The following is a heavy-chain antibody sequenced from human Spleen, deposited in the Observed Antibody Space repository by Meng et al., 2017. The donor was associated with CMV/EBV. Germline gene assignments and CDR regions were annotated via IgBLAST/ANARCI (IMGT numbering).Heavy chain of an antibody. J-gene: IGHJ4*02. CDR1: GFTFSDYT. CDR2: IRSGSNDI. Sequence: SGFTFSDYTMNWVRQAPGKSLEWVSSIRSGSNDISYADSLKGRFTISRDNSKNSLYLGMKSLRVDDTAVYYCVRGGDHCRSTSCFLWGLGSLVTVSS. CDR3: VRGGDHCRSTSCFL. V-gene: IGHV3-21*01. D-gene: IGHD2-2*01.